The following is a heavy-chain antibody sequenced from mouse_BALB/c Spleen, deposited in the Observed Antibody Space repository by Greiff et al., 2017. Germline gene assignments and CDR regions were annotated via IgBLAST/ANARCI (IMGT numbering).Heavy chain of an antibody. V-gene: IGHV14-4*02. Sequence: VQLQQSGAELVRSGASVKLSCTASGFNIQDYYMHWVKQRPEQGLEWIGWIDPENGDTEYAPKFQGKAPMTADTSSNTAYLQLSSLTSEDTAVYYCNARYGNHYAMDYWGQGTSVTVSS. J-gene: IGHJ4*01. CDR2: IDPENGDT. CDR1: GFNIQDYY. D-gene: IGHD2-10*02. CDR3: NARYGNHYAMDY.